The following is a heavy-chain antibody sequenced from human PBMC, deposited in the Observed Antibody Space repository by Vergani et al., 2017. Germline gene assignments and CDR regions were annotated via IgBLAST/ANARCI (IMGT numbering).Heavy chain of an antibody. J-gene: IGHJ6*03. V-gene: IGHV1-69*06. CDR3: ARDNRESWYYDILTGYYYYYYMDV. D-gene: IGHD3-9*01. CDR2: IIPIFGTA. Sequence: QVQLVQSGAEVKKPGSSVKVSCKASGGTFSSYAISWVRQAPGQGLEWMGGIIPIFGTANYAQKFQGWVTMTRDTSISTAYMELSRLRSDDPAVYYCARDNRESWYYDILTGYYYYYYMDVWGKGTTVTVSS. CDR1: GGTFSSYA.